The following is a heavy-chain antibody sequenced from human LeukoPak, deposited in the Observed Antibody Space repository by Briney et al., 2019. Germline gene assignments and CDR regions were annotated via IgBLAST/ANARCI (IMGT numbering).Heavy chain of an antibody. CDR1: GFTFSSYA. V-gene: IGHV3-23*01. CDR2: ISGSGGST. D-gene: IGHD3-3*01. Sequence: GGSLRLSCAASGFTFSSYAMSWVCQAPGKGLEWVSAISGSGGSTYYADSVKGRFTISRDNSKNTLYLQMNSLRAEDTAVYYCAKGTSGVVTSADWFDPWGQGTLVTVSS. CDR3: AKGTSGVVTSADWFDP. J-gene: IGHJ5*02.